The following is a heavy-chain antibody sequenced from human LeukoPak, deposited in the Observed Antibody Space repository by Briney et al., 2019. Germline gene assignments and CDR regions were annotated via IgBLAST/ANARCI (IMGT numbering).Heavy chain of an antibody. V-gene: IGHV1-2*02. J-gene: IGHJ4*02. CDR3: ARDKTYYDSSGYYFDY. Sequence: GAPVKVSCKASGYTFTGYYMHWVRQAPGQGLEWMGWINPNSGGTNYAQKFQGRVTMTRDTSISTAYMELSRLRSDDTAVYYCARDKTYYDSSGYYFDYWGQGTLVTVSS. D-gene: IGHD3-22*01. CDR1: GYTFTGYY. CDR2: INPNSGGT.